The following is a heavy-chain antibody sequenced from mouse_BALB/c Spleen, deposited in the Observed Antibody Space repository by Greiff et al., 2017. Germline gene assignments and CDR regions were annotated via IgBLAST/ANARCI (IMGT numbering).Heavy chain of an antibody. Sequence: VQLKESGGGLVQPGGSLKLSCAASGFTFSSYGMSWVRQTPDKRLELVATINSNGGSTYYPDSVKGRFTISRDNAKNTLYLQMSSLKSEDTAMYYCARRHYGSSYWYFDVWGAGTTVTVSS. D-gene: IGHD1-1*01. V-gene: IGHV5-6-3*01. CDR2: INSNGGST. CDR3: ARRHYGSSYWYFDV. CDR1: GFTFSSYG. J-gene: IGHJ1*01.